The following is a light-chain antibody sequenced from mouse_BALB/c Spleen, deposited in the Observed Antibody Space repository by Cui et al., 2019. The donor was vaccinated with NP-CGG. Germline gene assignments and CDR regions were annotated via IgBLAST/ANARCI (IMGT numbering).Light chain of an antibody. V-gene: IGLV1*01. CDR1: TGAVTTSNY. J-gene: IGLJ1*01. CDR2: GTN. CDR3: ALWYSNHWV. Sequence: QAVVTQESALTTSPGETVTLTCRSSTGAVTTSNYANWVQEKPDHLFTGLMGGTNNRRPGVPARFSGSLIGDKAALTITGAQTEDEAIYFCALWYSNHWVFGGGTKLTVL.